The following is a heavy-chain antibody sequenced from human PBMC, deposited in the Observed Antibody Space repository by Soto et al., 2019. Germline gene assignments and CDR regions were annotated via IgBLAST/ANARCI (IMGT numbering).Heavy chain of an antibody. CDR2: IYSGGST. Sequence: DVQLVESGGGLVQPGGSLRLSCAASGFTVSSNYMSWVRQAPGKGLEWVSVIYSGGSTYYADSVKGRFTISRDNSKNTLYLQMNSLRAEDTAVYYCARDNSSNWYFSWGYFDYWGQGTLVTVSS. D-gene: IGHD6-13*01. J-gene: IGHJ4*02. CDR3: ARDNSSNWYFSWGYFDY. V-gene: IGHV3-66*01. CDR1: GFTVSSNY.